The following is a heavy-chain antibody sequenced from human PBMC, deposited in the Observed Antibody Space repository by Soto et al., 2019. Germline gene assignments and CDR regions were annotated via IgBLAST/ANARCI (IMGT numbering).Heavy chain of an antibody. CDR2: ISGSGGST. V-gene: IGHV3-23*01. Sequence: PGGSLRLSCAASGFTFSSYAMSWVRQAPGKGLEWVSAISGSGGSTYYADSVKGRFTISRDNSKNTLYLQMNSLRAEDTAVYYCAKDLRRQWLVQSAFWDWFDPWGQGTLVTVSS. J-gene: IGHJ5*02. D-gene: IGHD6-19*01. CDR3: AKDLRRQWLVQSAFWDWFDP. CDR1: GFTFSSYA.